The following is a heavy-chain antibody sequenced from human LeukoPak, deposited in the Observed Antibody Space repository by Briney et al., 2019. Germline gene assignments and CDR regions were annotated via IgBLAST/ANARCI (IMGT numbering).Heavy chain of an antibody. CDR1: GFTFSSYS. V-gene: IGHV3-21*01. CDR2: ISSSSSYI. CDR3: AREVAYCGGDCPTDAFDI. Sequence: GGSLRLSCAASGFTFSSYSMNWVREAPGGGLEWVSSISSSSSYIYYADSVKGRFTISRDNAKNSLYLQMNSLRAEDTAVYYCAREVAYCGGDCPTDAFDIWGQGTMVTVSS. J-gene: IGHJ3*02. D-gene: IGHD2-21*02.